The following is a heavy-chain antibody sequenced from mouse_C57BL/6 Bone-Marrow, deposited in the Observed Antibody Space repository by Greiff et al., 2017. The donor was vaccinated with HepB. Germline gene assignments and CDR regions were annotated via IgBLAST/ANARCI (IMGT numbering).Heavy chain of an antibody. V-gene: IGHV1-15*01. CDR2: IDPETGGT. CDR1: GYTFTDYE. CDR3: TRCYSNYCGYFDY. D-gene: IGHD2-5*01. J-gene: IGHJ2*01. Sequence: QVQLKQSGAELVRPGASVTLSCKASGYTFTDYEMHWVKQTPVHGLEWIGAIDPETGGTAYNQKFKGKAILTADKSSSTAYMELRSLTSEDSAVYYCTRCYSNYCGYFDYWGQGTTLTVSS.